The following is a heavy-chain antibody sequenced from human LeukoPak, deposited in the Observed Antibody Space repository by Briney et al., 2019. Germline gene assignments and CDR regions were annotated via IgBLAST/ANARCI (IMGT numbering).Heavy chain of an antibody. Sequence: PSDTLSLTCTVSVHSMNITRYYGRSIRQPPAKVLDWIGSIYYSETSYSNPSLKSRVTISVGTSKRQFSLTMTSVTAADTAVYSCATGSVTTRYYYFFHMDVWGKGTSVTVS. J-gene: IGHJ6*03. V-gene: IGHV4-39*01. CDR2: IYYSETS. D-gene: IGHD4-17*01. CDR3: ATGSVTTRYYYFFHMDV. CDR1: VHSMNITRYY.